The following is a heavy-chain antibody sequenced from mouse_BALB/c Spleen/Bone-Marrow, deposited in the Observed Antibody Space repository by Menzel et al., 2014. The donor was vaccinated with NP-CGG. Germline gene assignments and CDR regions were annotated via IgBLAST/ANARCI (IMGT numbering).Heavy chain of an antibody. J-gene: IGHJ4*01. CDR2: IYPGNSDT. V-gene: IGHV1-5*01. Sequence: DVKLVESGTVLARPGASVKMSCKASGYSFSNNWMHWVKQRPGQGLEWIGAIYPGNSDTSYNQKFKGKAKLTAVTSASTAYMELSSLTNEDSAVYYCTRSGYYYAMDYWGQGTSVTVSS. CDR1: GYSFSNNW. D-gene: IGHD4-1*01. CDR3: TRSGYYYAMDY.